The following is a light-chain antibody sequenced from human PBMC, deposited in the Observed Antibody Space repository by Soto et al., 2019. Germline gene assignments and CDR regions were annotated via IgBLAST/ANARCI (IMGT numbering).Light chain of an antibody. CDR1: QRVLYSSNNQNY. CDR3: QQYYSPPYT. CDR2: WAS. Sequence: DIVMTQSPDSLAVSLGERATINCKSSQRVLYSSNNQNYLAWYQQKPGQPPKLLIYWASTRESGVPDRFSGSGSGTDFTLPISSLQAEDVAVYYCQQYYSPPYTFGQGTKLEIK. V-gene: IGKV4-1*01. J-gene: IGKJ2*01.